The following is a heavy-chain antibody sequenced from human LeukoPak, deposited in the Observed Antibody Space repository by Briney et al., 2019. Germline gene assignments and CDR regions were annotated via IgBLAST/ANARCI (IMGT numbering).Heavy chain of an antibody. CDR3: ARDQSGNWNARVYFDY. J-gene: IGHJ4*02. D-gene: IGHD1-1*01. CDR1: GYSLSSGYY. CDR2: IYHSGCT. V-gene: IGHV4-38-2*02. Sequence: SETLSLTCAVSGYSLSSGYYWGWIRPPPGKGPEWIGSIYHSGCTYYNPSLKSRVTISVDTSKNQFSLKLSSVTAADTAVYYCARDQSGNWNARVYFDYWGQGTLVTVSS.